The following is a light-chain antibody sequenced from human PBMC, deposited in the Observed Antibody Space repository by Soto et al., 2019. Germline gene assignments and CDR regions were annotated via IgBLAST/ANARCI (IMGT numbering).Light chain of an antibody. CDR2: GAS. CDR3: QQYDYWPPLT. Sequence: EVVMTQSPATLSVSPGERATLSCRASQSVSSNLAWYQQKPGQAPRLLIYGASTRATGIPARFSGSGSGTEFTFSISSLQSEDFAVYYCQQYDYWPPLTFGGGTKVEIK. V-gene: IGKV3-15*01. J-gene: IGKJ4*01. CDR1: QSVSSN.